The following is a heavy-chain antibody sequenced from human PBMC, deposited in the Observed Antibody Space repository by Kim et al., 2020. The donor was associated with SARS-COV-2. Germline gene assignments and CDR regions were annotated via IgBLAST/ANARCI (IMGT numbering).Heavy chain of an antibody. Sequence: ASVKVSCKASGYTFTSYTMHGVRQAPGQRLEWMGWINAGNGDTKYSQRFQGRVIISRDTSASTAYMELSSLRSEDTAVYYCARVRSMVTASYWYFDLWGRGTLVTVSS. J-gene: IGHJ2*01. V-gene: IGHV1-3*01. D-gene: IGHD2-21*02. CDR1: GYTFTSYT. CDR3: ARVRSMVTASYWYFDL. CDR2: INAGNGDT.